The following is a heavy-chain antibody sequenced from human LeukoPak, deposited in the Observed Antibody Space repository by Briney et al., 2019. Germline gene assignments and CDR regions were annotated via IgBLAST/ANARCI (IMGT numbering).Heavy chain of an antibody. CDR2: INHSGST. J-gene: IGHJ4*02. CDR3: ARRYVLRYFDWLLVDYFDY. CDR1: GGSFSGYY. Sequence: SETLSLTCAAYGGSFSGYYWSWIRQPPGKGLEWIGEINHSGSTNYNPSLKSRVTISVDTSKNQFSLKLSSVTAADTAVYYCARRYVLRYFDWLLVDYFDYWGQGTLVTVSS. V-gene: IGHV4-34*01. D-gene: IGHD3-9*01.